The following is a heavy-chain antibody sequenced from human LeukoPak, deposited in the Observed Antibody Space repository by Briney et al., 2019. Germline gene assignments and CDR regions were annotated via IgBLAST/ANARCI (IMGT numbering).Heavy chain of an antibody. Sequence: ASVKVSCKASGYTFTSYGISWVRQAPGQGLEWMGWLSTYDANTNYAQKLQGRVTMTTDTSTSTAYMELRSLRSDDTAVYYCAKGQGFGYDSSGPADWGQGTLVTVSS. D-gene: IGHD3-22*01. CDR3: AKGQGFGYDSSGPAD. CDR1: GYTFTSYG. V-gene: IGHV1-18*01. CDR2: LSTYDANT. J-gene: IGHJ1*01.